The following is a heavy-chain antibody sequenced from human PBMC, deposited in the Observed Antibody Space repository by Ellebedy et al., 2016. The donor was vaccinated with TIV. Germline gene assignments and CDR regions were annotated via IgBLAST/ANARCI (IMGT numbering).Heavy chain of an antibody. J-gene: IGHJ5*02. CDR3: ARDPGGGGDFGDNWFDP. Sequence: GGSLRLSCAASGFIVGTYYMSWVRQAPGKGLEWVSIIYSDGNANYTDSVKGRFTISRDNSKNTLYLQMNSLRAEDTAVYYCARDPGGGGDFGDNWFDPWGQGTLVTVSS. CDR1: GFIVGTYY. CDR2: IYSDGNA. V-gene: IGHV3-66*01. D-gene: IGHD2-21*01.